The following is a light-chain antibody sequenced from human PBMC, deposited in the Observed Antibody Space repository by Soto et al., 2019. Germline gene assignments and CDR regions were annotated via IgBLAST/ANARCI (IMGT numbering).Light chain of an antibody. CDR3: SSYAGSNIVV. CDR1: SSDVGGYNY. J-gene: IGLJ2*01. Sequence: QSVLTQPPSASGSPGQSVTISCTGTSSDVGGYNYVSWYQQHPGKAPKLMIYEVSKRPSGVPDRFSGSKSGNTASLTASGLQAEDEADYYCSSYAGSNIVVFGGGTKLTVL. CDR2: EVS. V-gene: IGLV2-8*01.